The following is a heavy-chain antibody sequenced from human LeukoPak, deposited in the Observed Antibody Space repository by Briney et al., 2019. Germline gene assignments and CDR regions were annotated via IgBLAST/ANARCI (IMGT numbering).Heavy chain of an antibody. J-gene: IGHJ5*02. CDR3: ARELGGGSGSRSYRYNWFDP. V-gene: IGHV3-7*01. CDR1: GFTFSSYW. Sequence: GGSLRLPCAASGFTFSSYWMSWVRQAPGKGLEWLANIKQDGSEKYYVDSVKGRFTISRDNAKNSLYLQMNSLRAEDTAVYYCARELGGGSGSRSYRYNWFDPWGQGTLVTVSS. CDR2: IKQDGSEK. D-gene: IGHD3-10*01.